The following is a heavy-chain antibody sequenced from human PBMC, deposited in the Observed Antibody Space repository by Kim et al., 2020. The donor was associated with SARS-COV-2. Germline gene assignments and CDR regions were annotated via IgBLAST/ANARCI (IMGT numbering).Heavy chain of an antibody. Sequence: VKGRLTISRDDSKNTLYLQMTSLKTEDTAVYYCTTDLYYDSLTGYYDFDYWGQGTLVTVSS. V-gene: IGHV3-15*01. J-gene: IGHJ4*02. CDR3: TTDLYYDSLTGYYDFDY. D-gene: IGHD3-9*01.